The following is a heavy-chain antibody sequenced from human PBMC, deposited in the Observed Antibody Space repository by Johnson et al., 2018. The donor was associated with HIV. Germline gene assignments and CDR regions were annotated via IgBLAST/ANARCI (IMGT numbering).Heavy chain of an antibody. D-gene: IGHD6-19*01. CDR1: GFTFSSYA. CDR2: IRYDGSNK. CDR3: AKDDNLGVWYSDACDV. Sequence: QVQLVESGGGVVQPGRSLRLSCAASGFTFSSYAMHWVRQAPGKGLEWVAVIRYDGSNKYYADSVKGRFTMSRDNSKNTLYLHMKSLRPEDTSIYYCAKDDNLGVWYSDACDVWDQGTMVTVSS. J-gene: IGHJ3*01. V-gene: IGHV3-30*02.